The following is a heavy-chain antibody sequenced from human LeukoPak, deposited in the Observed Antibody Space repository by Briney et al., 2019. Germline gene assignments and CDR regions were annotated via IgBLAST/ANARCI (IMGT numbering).Heavy chain of an antibody. CDR3: ALTYDSSGYYSHYFDY. CDR1: GGSIGSSGYY. CDR2: INHSGST. J-gene: IGHJ4*02. D-gene: IGHD3-22*01. V-gene: IGHV4-39*07. Sequence: PSETLSLTCTVSGGSIGSSGYYWGWIRQPPGKALEWIGEINHSGSTNYNPSLKSRVTISVDTSKNQFSLKLSSVTAADTAVYYCALTYDSSGYYSHYFDYWGQGTLVTVSS.